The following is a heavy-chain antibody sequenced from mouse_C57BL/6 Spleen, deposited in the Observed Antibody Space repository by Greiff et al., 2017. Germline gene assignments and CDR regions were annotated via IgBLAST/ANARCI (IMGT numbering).Heavy chain of an antibody. V-gene: IGHV1-18*01. CDR1: GYTFTDYN. J-gene: IGHJ1*03. Sequence: VQLQQSGPELVKPGASVKIPCKASGYTFTDYNMDWVKQSPGKSLEWIGDINPNNGGTIYNQKFKGKATLTVDKSSSTAYMGLRSLTSEDTAVDYCARSYYGSSYEWYFDVWGTGTTVTVSS. CDR3: ARSYYGSSYEWYFDV. CDR2: INPNNGGT. D-gene: IGHD1-1*01.